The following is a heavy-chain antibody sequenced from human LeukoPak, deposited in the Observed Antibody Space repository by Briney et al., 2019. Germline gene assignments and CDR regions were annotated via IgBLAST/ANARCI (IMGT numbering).Heavy chain of an antibody. J-gene: IGHJ4*02. CDR2: ISISGSSI. V-gene: IGHV3-11*01. D-gene: IGHD3-10*01. CDR1: GFTFSDYY. CDR3: AKRYGSGSYYFDY. Sequence: GGSLRLSCAASGFTFSDYYMTWIRQAPGKGLEWVSYISISGSSIYYADSVKGRFSISRDNAKNSLYLQMNSLRAEDTAVYYCAKRYGSGSYYFDYWGLGTLVTVSS.